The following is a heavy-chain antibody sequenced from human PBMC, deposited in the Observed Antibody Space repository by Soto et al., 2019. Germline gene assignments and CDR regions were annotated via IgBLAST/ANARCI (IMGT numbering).Heavy chain of an antibody. CDR1: LFIVSDNY. V-gene: IGHV3-66*01. D-gene: IGHD4-17*01. J-gene: IGHJ4*02. Sequence: EVRLVQSGGGLVQPGGSLRLSCAASLFIVSDNYMSWVRQAPGKGLEWVSLIYSGGGTDYAESVKGRFTISRDNSKNPLYLQMNSLKAEDTGIYYCATRMTTDPYWGQGTVVTVSS. CDR2: IYSGGGT. CDR3: ATRMTTDPY.